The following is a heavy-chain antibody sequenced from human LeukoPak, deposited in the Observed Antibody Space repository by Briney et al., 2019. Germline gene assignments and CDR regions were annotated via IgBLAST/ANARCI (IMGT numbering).Heavy chain of an antibody. D-gene: IGHD4-17*01. CDR1: GFTFSSYA. CDR2: ISYDGSNK. Sequence: PGGSLRLSCAASGFTFSSYAMHWVRQAPGKGLEWVAVISYDGSNKYYADSVKGRFTISRDNSKNTLYLQMNSLRAEDTAVYYCARPSQYGDYQKRNNWFDPWGQGTLVTVSS. CDR3: ARPSQYGDYQKRNNWFDP. V-gene: IGHV3-30-3*01. J-gene: IGHJ5*02.